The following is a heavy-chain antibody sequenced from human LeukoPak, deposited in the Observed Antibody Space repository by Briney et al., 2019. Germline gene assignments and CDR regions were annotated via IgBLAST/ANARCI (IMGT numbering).Heavy chain of an antibody. CDR3: ARATAENDH. CDR1: WYTFTRHY. D-gene: IGHD1-14*01. CDR2: INPKTGGT. V-gene: IGHV1-2*02. Sequence: ASVKGSCKNSWYTFTRHYIHRGGPAPGQRLEWMGWINPKTGGTSYAQKFQGRVTMTRDTSISTINMELSRLTSDDTAVYYCARATAENDHWGQGTLVTVSS. J-gene: IGHJ4*02.